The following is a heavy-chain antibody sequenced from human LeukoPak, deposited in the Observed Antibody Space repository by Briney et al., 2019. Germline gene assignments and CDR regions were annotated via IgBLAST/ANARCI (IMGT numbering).Heavy chain of an antibody. CDR2: INHSGST. V-gene: IGHV4-34*01. CDR3: ARGFNLIVATPFDY. D-gene: IGHD5-12*01. J-gene: IGHJ4*02. Sequence: SETLSLTCAVYGGSFSGYYRSWIRQPPGKGLEWIGEINHSGSTNYNPSLKSRVTISVDTSRNQFSLKLSSVTAADTAVYYCARGFNLIVATPFDYWGQGTLVTVSS. CDR1: GGSFSGYY.